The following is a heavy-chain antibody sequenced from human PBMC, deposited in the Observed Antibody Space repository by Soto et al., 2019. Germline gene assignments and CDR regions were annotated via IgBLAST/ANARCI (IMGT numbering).Heavy chain of an antibody. CDR2: ISSSSSYI. J-gene: IGHJ4*02. Sequence: EVQLVESGGGLVKPGGSLRLSCAASGFTFSSYSMNWVHQAPGKGLEWVSSISSSSSYIYYADSVKGRFTISRDNAKNSLYLQMNSLRAEDTAVYYCAREWSGSRGYWGQGTLVTVSS. CDR3: AREWSGSRGY. V-gene: IGHV3-21*01. D-gene: IGHD1-26*01. CDR1: GFTFSSYS.